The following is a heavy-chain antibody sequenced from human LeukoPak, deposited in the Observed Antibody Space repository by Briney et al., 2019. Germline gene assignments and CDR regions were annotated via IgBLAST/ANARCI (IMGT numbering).Heavy chain of an antibody. CDR1: GFTFSSYW. CDR2: IKQDGSEK. V-gene: IGHV3-7*01. J-gene: IGHJ3*02. D-gene: IGHD4-17*01. CDR3: ARVRTTVTTFDAFDI. Sequence: GGSLRLSCAASGFTFSSYWMSWVRQAPGKGLEWVANIKQDGSEKYYVDSVKGRFTISRDNAKNSLYRQMNSLRAEDTAVYYCARVRTTVTTFDAFDIWGQGTMVTVSS.